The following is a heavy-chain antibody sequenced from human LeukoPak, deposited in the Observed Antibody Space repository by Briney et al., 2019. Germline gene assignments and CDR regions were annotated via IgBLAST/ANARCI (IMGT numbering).Heavy chain of an antibody. CDR2: TSDSGGGSA. D-gene: IGHD3-10*01. CDR1: GGSLSGDY. J-gene: IGHJ6*03. CDR3: ARGRLWFGELSGVYYHYMDV. Sequence: PSETLTLTCTVYGGSLSGDYWSWIRQPPGKGLEWIGETSDSGGGSADYNPSLRSRVSISVDTSKDQFSLNLSSVTAADTAVYFCARGRLWFGELSGVYYHYMDVWGKGTTVTVSS. V-gene: IGHV4-34*01.